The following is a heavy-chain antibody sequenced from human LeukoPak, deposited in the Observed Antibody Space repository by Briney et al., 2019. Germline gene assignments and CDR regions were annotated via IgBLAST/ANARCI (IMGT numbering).Heavy chain of an antibody. CDR1: GFTFSSYW. CDR3: ARPSFTSGSYFDH. CDR2: IKYDGSEK. D-gene: IGHD3-22*01. V-gene: IGHV3-7*01. Sequence: PGGSLRLSCAASGFTFSSYWMSWVRQAPGEGLEWVATIKYDGSEKYYVDPVKGRFTISRDNAKNSLYLQMNSLSGEDTAVYFCARPSFTSGSYFDHWGQGTLVTVSS. J-gene: IGHJ4*02.